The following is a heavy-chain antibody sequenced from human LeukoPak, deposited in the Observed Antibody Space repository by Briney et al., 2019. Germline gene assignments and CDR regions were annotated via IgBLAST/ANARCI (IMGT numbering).Heavy chain of an antibody. D-gene: IGHD2-8*01. CDR1: GDSINSLDL. Sequence: SETLSLTCTVSGDSINSLDLWSWVRQPPGKGLEWIGEINHSGSTNYNPSLKSRVTISVDTSKNQFSLKLSSVTAADTAVYYCARGPPMVYARRKNWFDPWGQGTLVTVSS. CDR2: INHSGST. J-gene: IGHJ5*02. V-gene: IGHV4-4*02. CDR3: ARGPPMVYARRKNWFDP.